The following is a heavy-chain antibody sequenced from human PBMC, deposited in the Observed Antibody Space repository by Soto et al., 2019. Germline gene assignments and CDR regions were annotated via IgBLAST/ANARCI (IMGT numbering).Heavy chain of an antibody. V-gene: IGHV3-48*02. D-gene: IGHD6-19*01. CDR3: ARSVEGLFDY. Sequence: EVQLEESGGDLVQRGGSLRLSCVASGFTFSVYSMNWVRQAPGKGLEWFSYITSDTKTIKYADSVKGRFTISRDNAKNSVYLQMNMLRDEDTAVYNCARSVEGLFDYWGQGTVVTVSS. CDR2: ITSDTKTI. CDR1: GFTFSVYS. J-gene: IGHJ4*02.